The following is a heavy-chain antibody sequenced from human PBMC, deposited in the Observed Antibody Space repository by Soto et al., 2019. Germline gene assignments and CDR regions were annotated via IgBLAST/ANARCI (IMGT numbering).Heavy chain of an antibody. CDR2: IFYSGNT. CDR1: GDSVSSGSYY. CDR3: ARHYSGSYYSHWFDP. V-gene: IGHV4-61*01. Sequence: ETLSLTCSVSGDSVSSGSYYWSWVQQPPGKGLEWIGYIFYSGNTNYNPSLQSRVTISVDTSKNQFSLRLRSVTAADTAMYYCARHYSGSYYSHWFDPWGQGTLVTVSS. J-gene: IGHJ5*02. D-gene: IGHD1-26*01.